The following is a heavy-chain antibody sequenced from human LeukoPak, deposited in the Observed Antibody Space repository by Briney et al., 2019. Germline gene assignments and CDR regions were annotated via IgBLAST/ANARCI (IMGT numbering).Heavy chain of an antibody. D-gene: IGHD6-13*01. J-gene: IGHJ6*04. CDR1: AFNVSSNY. CDR2: IYSGGST. V-gene: IGHV3-53*01. Sequence: PGGSLRLSCAASAFNVSSNYMSWVRQAPGKGLEWVSVIYSGGSTYYADSVKGRFTISRDNSKNTLYLQMNSLRAEDTAVYYCARDQSVEQQPQVWGKGTTVTVSS. CDR3: ARDQSVEQQPQV.